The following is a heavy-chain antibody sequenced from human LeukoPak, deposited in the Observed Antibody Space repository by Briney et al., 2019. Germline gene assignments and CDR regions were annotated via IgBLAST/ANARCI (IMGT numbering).Heavy chain of an antibody. CDR1: GFTFSSYA. J-gene: IGHJ4*02. V-gene: IGHV3-30-3*01. CDR3: ARDPNFSAVASLGFDY. Sequence: PGGSLRLSCAASGFTFSSYAMHWVRQAPGKGLEWVAVISYDGSNKNYADSVKGRFTISRDNSKNTLYLQMSSLRAEDTAVYYCARDPNFSAVASLGFDYWGQGTLVTVSS. D-gene: IGHD6-19*01. CDR2: ISYDGSNK.